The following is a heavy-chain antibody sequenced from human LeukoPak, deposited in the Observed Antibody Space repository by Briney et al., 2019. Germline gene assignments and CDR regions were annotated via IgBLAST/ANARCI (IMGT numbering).Heavy chain of an antibody. Sequence: PGRSLRLSCAASGFTFDDYAMHWVRQAPGKGLEWVSGISWNSGSIGYADSVKGRFTISRDNSKNTLYLQMNSLRAEDTAVYYCAKMYGGTYIGNWGQGTLVTVSA. CDR3: AKMYGGTYIGN. D-gene: IGHD1-26*01. J-gene: IGHJ4*02. CDR2: ISWNSGSI. V-gene: IGHV3-9*01. CDR1: GFTFDDYA.